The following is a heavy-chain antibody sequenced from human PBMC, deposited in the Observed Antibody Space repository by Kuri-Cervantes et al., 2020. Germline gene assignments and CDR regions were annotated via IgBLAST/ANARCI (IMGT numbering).Heavy chain of an antibody. D-gene: IGHD6-13*01. Sequence: GESLKISCAASGFTFSNAWMSWVRQAPGKGLEWVGRIKSKTDGGTTDYAAPVKGRFTISRDDSKNTLYLQMNSLKTEDTAVYYCARLPGRQQLVRAFDIWGQGTMVTVSS. CDR3: ARLPGRQQLVRAFDI. CDR1: GFTFSNAW. V-gene: IGHV3-15*01. CDR2: IKSKTDGGTT. J-gene: IGHJ3*02.